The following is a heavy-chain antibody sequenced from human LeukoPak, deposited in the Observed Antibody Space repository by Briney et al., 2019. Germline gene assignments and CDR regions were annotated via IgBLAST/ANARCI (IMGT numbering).Heavy chain of an antibody. CDR3: ARGYYDSSGYHNWFDP. J-gene: IGHJ5*02. CDR2: IYNSGST. D-gene: IGHD3-22*01. Sequence: PSQTLSLTCSVSGGSISSGSYYWSWIRQPAGKGLEWIGRIYNSGSTNYNPSLKSRVTISVDTSKNQFSLKLSSVTAADTAVYYCARGYYDSSGYHNWFDPWGQGTLVTVSS. CDR1: GGSISSGSYY. V-gene: IGHV4-61*02.